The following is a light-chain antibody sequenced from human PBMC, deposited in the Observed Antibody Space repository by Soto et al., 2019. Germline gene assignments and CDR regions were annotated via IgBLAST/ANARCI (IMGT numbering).Light chain of an antibody. V-gene: IGKV4-1*01. Sequence: DIMMSQFPDSLAVSLGERATINCKSSQSVLYSSHNKSYLAWYQQKPGQPPKLLIYWAATRESGVPDRFSGSGSGTDFTLTIISRQAEDVAVDYYHQYYSTPTLTFGQGTKVDIK. CDR2: WAA. CDR3: HQYYSTPTLT. J-gene: IGKJ1*01. CDR1: QSVLYSSHNKSY.